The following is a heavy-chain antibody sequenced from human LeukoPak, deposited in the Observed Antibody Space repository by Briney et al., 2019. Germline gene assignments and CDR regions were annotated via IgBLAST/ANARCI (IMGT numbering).Heavy chain of an antibody. V-gene: IGHV1-69*01. CDR1: GGTFSSYA. CDR3: ARASLGYCSSTSCPNWFDP. Sequence: SVKVSCKASGGTFSSYAISWVRQAPGQGLEWMGGIIPIFGTANYAQKFQGRVTITADESTSTAYMELSSLRSEDTAVYYCARASLGYCSSTSCPNWFDPWGQGTLVTVSS. CDR2: IIPIFGTA. J-gene: IGHJ5*02. D-gene: IGHD2-2*01.